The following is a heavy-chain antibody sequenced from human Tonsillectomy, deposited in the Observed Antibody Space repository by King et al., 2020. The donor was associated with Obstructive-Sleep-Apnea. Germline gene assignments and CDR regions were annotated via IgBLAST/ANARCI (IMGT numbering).Heavy chain of an antibody. V-gene: IGHV4-59*01. J-gene: IGHJ6*02. Sequence: QLQESGPGLVRPSETLSLTCTVSGGALTNYYWTLIRQPPGKGLEVLGYIYYSGRTDYNPALKMRVTMSVNMSKNQCSLKPSSVTAAATAVYYCARESYNSGWYGADYYYYGMDVWGQGTTVIVSS. CDR1: GGALTNYY. CDR3: ARESYNSGWYGADYYYYGMDV. D-gene: IGHD6-19*01. CDR2: IYYSGRT.